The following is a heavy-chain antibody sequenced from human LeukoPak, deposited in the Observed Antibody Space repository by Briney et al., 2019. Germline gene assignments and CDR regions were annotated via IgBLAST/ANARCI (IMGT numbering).Heavy chain of an antibody. J-gene: IGHJ4*02. CDR1: GGSISSYY. V-gene: IGHV4-59*01. D-gene: IGHD6-13*01. Sequence: SETLSLTCTVSGGSISSYYWSWIRQPPGKGLEWIGYIYYSGSTNYNPSLKSRVTISVDTSKNQFSLKLSSVTAADTAVYYCARLQSSSWTLRSYYFDYWGQGTLVTVSS. CDR3: ARLQSSSWTLRSYYFDY. CDR2: IYYSGST.